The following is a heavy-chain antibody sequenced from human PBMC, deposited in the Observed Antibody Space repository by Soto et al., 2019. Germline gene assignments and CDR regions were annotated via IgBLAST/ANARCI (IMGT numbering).Heavy chain of an antibody. CDR3: ATPAGIAPTGEDGMDV. V-gene: IGHV1-69*01. CDR2: IIPILTTP. J-gene: IGHJ6*02. Sequence: QVQLVQSGAEVKKTGSSVKVSCKASGGTFSIYGFSWVRQAPGQGPEWIGGIIPILTTPNYEKKFQGRVTFVAAETTPTGYLVISSLKFEATAVYSCATPAGIAPTGEDGMDVWGQGTSVTVPS. D-gene: IGHD2-8*02. CDR1: GGTFSIYG.